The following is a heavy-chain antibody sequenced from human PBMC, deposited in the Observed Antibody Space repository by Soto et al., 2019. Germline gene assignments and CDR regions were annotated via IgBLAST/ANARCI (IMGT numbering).Heavy chain of an antibody. CDR3: ARGGRRSPGMDV. CDR1: GGSITSDGYY. J-gene: IGHJ6*02. V-gene: IGHV4-31*03. CDR2: IYYSGRT. Sequence: QVQLQESGPGLVKPSQTLSLTCTVSGGSITSDGYYWSWLRQHPGKGLEWIGYIYYSGRTYYHPSLKSRGTISVDTSQNQSSLKLSSVTAADTAVYYCARGGRRSPGMDVWGQGTTVTVSS.